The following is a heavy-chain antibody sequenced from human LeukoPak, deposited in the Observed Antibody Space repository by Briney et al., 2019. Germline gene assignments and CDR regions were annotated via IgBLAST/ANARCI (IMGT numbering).Heavy chain of an antibody. D-gene: IGHD5-24*01. V-gene: IGHV3-9*03. Sequence: GGSLRLSCAASGFTFDDYAMHWVRHAPGKGLEWVSGISWNSGSIGYADSVKGRFTISRDNAKNSLYLQMNSLRAEDMALYYCAKSSRDDHSYLDYWGQGTLVTVSS. J-gene: IGHJ4*02. CDR2: ISWNSGSI. CDR3: AKSSRDDHSYLDY. CDR1: GFTFDDYA.